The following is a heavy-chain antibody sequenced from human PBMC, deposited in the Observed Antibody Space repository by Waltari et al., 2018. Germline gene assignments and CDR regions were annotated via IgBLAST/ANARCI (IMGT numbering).Heavy chain of an antibody. D-gene: IGHD6-13*01. V-gene: IGHV1-8*02. CDR2: MNPNSGNT. Sequence: QVQLVQSGAEVKKPGASVKVSCKASGYTFTSYDINWVRQATGQGLEWMGWMNPNSGNTGYAQKFQGRVTMTRNTSISTAYMELSSLRSEDTAVYYCARSPRRAAAGTGAFDIWGQGTRVTVSS. J-gene: IGHJ3*02. CDR1: GYTFTSYD. CDR3: ARSPRRAAAGTGAFDI.